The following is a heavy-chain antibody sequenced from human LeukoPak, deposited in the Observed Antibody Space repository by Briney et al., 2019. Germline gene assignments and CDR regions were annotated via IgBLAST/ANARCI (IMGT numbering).Heavy chain of an antibody. CDR1: GYTFTSYA. D-gene: IGHD1-26*01. V-gene: IGHV1-3*03. CDR2: INAANGDT. J-gene: IGHJ5*02. CDR3: ARDNSVGDNAWWFDP. Sequence: ASVKVSCKASGYTFTSYAMHWVRQAPGQRLEWMGWINAANGDTKYSQEFQGRVTITRDMSTSTDYMELSSLRSEDTAIYYCARDNSVGDNAWWFDPWGQGTLVTVSS.